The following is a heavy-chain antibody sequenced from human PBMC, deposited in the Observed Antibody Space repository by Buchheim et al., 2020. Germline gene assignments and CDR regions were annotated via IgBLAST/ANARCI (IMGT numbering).Heavy chain of an antibody. D-gene: IGHD3-22*01. CDR3: ARGSGLNYYDTSGYYSWFDP. CDR2: IYYSGST. V-gene: IGHV4-30-4*01. Sequence: QVQLQESGPGLVKPSQTLSLTCTVSGGSISSGDYYWSWIRQPPGKGLEWIGYIYYSGSTYNNPSLKSRVTISVDTSKNPFSLKLSSVTAADTAVYYCARGSGLNYYDTSGYYSWFDPWGQGTL. CDR1: GGSISSGDYY. J-gene: IGHJ5*02.